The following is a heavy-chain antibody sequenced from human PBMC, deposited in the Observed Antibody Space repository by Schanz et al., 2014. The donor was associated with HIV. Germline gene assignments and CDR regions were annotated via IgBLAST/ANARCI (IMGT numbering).Heavy chain of an antibody. D-gene: IGHD1-26*01. V-gene: IGHV3-30*03. CDR1: GFTFSSYG. CDR2: ISYDGSNK. CDR3: ASLVGATGLELDY. J-gene: IGHJ4*02. Sequence: QVQLVESGGGVVQPGRSLRLSCAASGFTFSSYGMHWVRQAPGKGLEWVAVISYDGSNKYYADSVKGRFTISRDISKNTLYLHMSSLRAEDTAVYFCASLVGATGLELDYWGQGTLVTVSS.